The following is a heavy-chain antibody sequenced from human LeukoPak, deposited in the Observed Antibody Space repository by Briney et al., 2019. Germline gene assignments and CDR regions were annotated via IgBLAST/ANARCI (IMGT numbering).Heavy chain of an antibody. CDR1: GFTFSNYG. CDR2: ISLIGGST. Sequence: GGALRLSCAASGFTFSNYGMSWVRQAPGKGLEWVSAISLIGGSTYYADPVKGRFTISRDNSKNTLYLQMNSLRAEDTAVYYCARDPYCSSTSCYETSDYWGQGTLVTVSS. CDR3: ARDPYCSSTSCYETSDY. D-gene: IGHD2-2*01. V-gene: IGHV3-23*01. J-gene: IGHJ4*02.